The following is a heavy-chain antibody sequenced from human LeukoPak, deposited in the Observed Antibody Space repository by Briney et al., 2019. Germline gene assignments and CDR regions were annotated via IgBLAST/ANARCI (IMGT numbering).Heavy chain of an antibody. J-gene: IGHJ4*02. CDR3: AADRSGYMDY. Sequence: PGRSLRLSCAASGFTFSNYGMHWVRQGPGKGLEWVAVIWYDGSNKYHADSVKGRFSISRDNSKSTLYLEMNSLRAEDTGVYYCAADRSGYMDYWGQGTPVTVSS. CDR1: GFTFSNYG. D-gene: IGHD3-22*01. V-gene: IGHV3-33*01. CDR2: IWYDGSNK.